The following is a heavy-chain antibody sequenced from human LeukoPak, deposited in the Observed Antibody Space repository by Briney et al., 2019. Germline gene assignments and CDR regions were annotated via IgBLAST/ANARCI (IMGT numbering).Heavy chain of an antibody. CDR3: VKDLGGAWAFDI. V-gene: IGHV3-64D*09. CDR1: GFTFSTHS. Sequence: GGSLRLSCSASGFTFSTHSTHWVRQAPGKGLEYVSTISGSGGTTYYADSVKGRFTISRDNSKNSVYLQMSSLRAEDTAMYHCVKDLGGAWAFDIWGQGTMVTVSS. J-gene: IGHJ3*02. CDR2: ISGSGGTT. D-gene: IGHD1-26*01.